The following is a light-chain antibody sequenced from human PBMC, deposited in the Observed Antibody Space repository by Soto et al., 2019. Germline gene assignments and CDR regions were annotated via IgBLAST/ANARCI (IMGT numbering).Light chain of an antibody. V-gene: IGKV3-20*01. Sequence: EIVLTQSPGTLSLSPGERATLSCRASQSVSNNYLAWYQQKPGQAPRLLINGASNRATGIPDRFSGSGSGTDFTLAISRLEPEDLAVYSCQQYGSAGTFGQGTKVEIK. CDR2: GAS. J-gene: IGKJ1*01. CDR3: QQYGSAGT. CDR1: QSVSNNY.